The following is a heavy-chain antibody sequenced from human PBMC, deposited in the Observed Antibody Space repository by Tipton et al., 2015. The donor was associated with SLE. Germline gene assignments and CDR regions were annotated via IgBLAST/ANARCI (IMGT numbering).Heavy chain of an antibody. Sequence: TLSLTCAVYGGSFKDYYYSWVRQSPGKGLEWIGEISHSGSTKYNPSRKSRVTISVDTSKDQFSLKLTSVTAADTAVYYCARTLRGDGVVVGLDHYYMDVWGKGTTVTVSS. CDR1: GGSFKDYY. D-gene: IGHD3-3*01. CDR2: ISHSGST. V-gene: IGHV4-34*01. CDR3: ARTLRGDGVVVGLDHYYMDV. J-gene: IGHJ6*03.